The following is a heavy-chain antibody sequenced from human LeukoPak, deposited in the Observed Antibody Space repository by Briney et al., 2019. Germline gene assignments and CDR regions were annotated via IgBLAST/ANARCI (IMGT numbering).Heavy chain of an antibody. V-gene: IGHV1-3*01. CDR3: ARVRSMVAAEDNWFDP. D-gene: IGHD3-10*01. CDR1: GYTFTSYA. CDR2: INAGNGNT. J-gene: IGHJ5*02. Sequence: ASVKVSCKASGYTFTSYAMHWVRQAPGQRLEWMGWINAGNGNTKYSQKFQGRVTITRDTSASTAYMELSSLRSEDTAVYYCARVRSMVAAEDNWFDPWGQGTLVTVSS.